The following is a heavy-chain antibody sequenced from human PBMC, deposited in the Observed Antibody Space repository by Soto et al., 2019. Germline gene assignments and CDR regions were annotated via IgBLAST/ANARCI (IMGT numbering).Heavy chain of an antibody. D-gene: IGHD6-13*01. CDR2: ISAYNGNT. CDR1: GYTFTSYG. V-gene: IGHV1-18*04. Sequence: ASVKVSCKASGYTFTSYGISWVRQAPGQGLEWMGWISAYNGNTNYAQKLQGRVTMTTDTSTSTAYMELRSLRSDDTAVYYCARDGSSSRPGTDYYYYYGMDVWGQGTTVTVSS. CDR3: ARDGSSSRPGTDYYYYYGMDV. J-gene: IGHJ6*02.